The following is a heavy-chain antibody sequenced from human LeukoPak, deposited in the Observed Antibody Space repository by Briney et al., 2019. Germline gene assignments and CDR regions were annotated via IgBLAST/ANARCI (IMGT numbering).Heavy chain of an antibody. D-gene: IGHD3-22*01. CDR1: GYTLTELS. CDR3: ASPYYYDSSGYYYLWY. V-gene: IGHV1-24*01. CDR2: FDPEGGET. Sequence: ASVKVSCKVSGYTLTELSMHWVRQAPGKGLEWMGGFDPEGGETIYAQKFQGRVTMTEDTSTDTAYMELSSLRSEDTAVYYCASPYYYDSSGYYYLWYWGQGTLVTVSS. J-gene: IGHJ4*02.